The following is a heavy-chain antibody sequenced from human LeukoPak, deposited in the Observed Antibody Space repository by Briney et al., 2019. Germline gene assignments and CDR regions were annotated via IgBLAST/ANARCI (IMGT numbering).Heavy chain of an antibody. CDR1: GFTVSSTY. V-gene: IGHV3-53*01. CDR2: IYNDGTT. Sequence: GGSLRLSCAASGFTVSSTYMTWVRQAPGKGLQWVSVIYNDGTTYYADSVKGRFTISRDNSKNTVFLQMNSLRVEDTAMFYCARDLRGSYGYWGQGTLVTVSS. CDR3: ARDLRGSYGY. D-gene: IGHD1-26*01. J-gene: IGHJ4*02.